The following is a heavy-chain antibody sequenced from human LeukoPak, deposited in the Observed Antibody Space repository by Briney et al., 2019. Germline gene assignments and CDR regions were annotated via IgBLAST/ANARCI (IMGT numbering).Heavy chain of an antibody. CDR2: ISSSSSYI. J-gene: IGHJ4*02. V-gene: IGHV3-21*01. CDR3: ARTTTVTTSSYGY. Sequence: GGSLRLSCAASGFTFSSYYMNWIRQAPGKGLEWVSSISSSSSYIYYADSVKGRFTISRDNAKNSLYLQMNSLRAEDTAVYYCARTTTVTTSSYGYWGQGTLVTVSS. CDR1: GFTFSSYY. D-gene: IGHD4-17*01.